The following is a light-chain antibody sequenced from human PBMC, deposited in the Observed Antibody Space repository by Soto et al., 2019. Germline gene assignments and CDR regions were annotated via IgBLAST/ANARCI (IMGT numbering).Light chain of an antibody. CDR1: SSNIGSNY. V-gene: IGLV1-47*01. J-gene: IGLJ2*01. Sequence: QSVLTQPPSASGTPGQRVTISCSGSSSNIGSNYVYWYQQLPGTAPKLLIYRNNQRPSGVPDRFSGSKSGTSASLAISGLRSEDEGDYYCAAWDGSLSGPVFGGGTKLTVL. CDR3: AAWDGSLSGPV. CDR2: RNN.